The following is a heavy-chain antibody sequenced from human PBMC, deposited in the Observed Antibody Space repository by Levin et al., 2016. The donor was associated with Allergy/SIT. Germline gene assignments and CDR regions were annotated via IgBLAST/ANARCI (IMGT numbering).Heavy chain of an antibody. V-gene: IGHV4-4*07. D-gene: IGHD3-22*01. J-gene: IGHJ5*02. Sequence: GSLRLSCTVSGVSISSYYWSWIRQPAGKGLEWIGRIHTSGSTNYNPSLKSRVTLSVDTSENRISLKVNPVTAADTAVYYCAREPNYYGGSGPGGNWFDPWGQGTLVTVSS. CDR2: IHTSGST. CDR1: GVSISSYY. CDR3: AREPNYYGGSGPGGNWFDP.